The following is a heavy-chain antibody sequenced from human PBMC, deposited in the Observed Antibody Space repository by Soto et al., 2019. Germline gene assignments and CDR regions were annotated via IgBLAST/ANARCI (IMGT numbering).Heavy chain of an antibody. CDR1: GGSFSSYA. CDR3: ARDTYYFHSRDYHWFDP. J-gene: IGHJ5*02. V-gene: IGHV1-69*14. CDR2: ITTVFGTA. D-gene: IGHD3-22*01. Sequence: QDPLVQSGAEVKKPGSSVKVSCKASGGSFSSYAIHWVRQAPGQGLEWMGEITTVFGTADYAQKFQGRIRITADTTGGVVSMKLISLKFDDPAVYFCARDTYYFHSRDYHWFDPWGQGTLVTVSS.